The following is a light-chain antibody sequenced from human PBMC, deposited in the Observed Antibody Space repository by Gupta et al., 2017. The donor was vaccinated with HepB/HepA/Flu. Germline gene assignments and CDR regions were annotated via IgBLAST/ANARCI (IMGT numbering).Light chain of an antibody. CDR3: QTWDADTGV. J-gene: IGLJ1*01. V-gene: IGLV3-1*01. Sequence: SYDLTQPPSVSVSPGQTANIPCSGDKLGTKFVSWYQQKPGRSPVLVIYQDKKRPSGIPDRFFGSNSGNTATLTISGTQATDEADYYCQTWDADTGVFGAGTRVTVL. CDR1: KLGTKF. CDR2: QDK.